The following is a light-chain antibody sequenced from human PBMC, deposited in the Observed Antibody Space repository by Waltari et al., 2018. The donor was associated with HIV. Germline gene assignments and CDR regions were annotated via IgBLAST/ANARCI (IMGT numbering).Light chain of an antibody. CDR2: RDN. V-gene: IGLV3-9*01. CDR3: QVWDSSTAEDV. Sequence: SYEVTQPLSVSVALGQTARITCRANNIGSKSVHWYQQQPGQAPVLVIYRDNNRPSGVPERFSGSNSVNTATLTISRAQAGDEADYYGQVWDSSTAEDVFGTGTKVSVL. J-gene: IGLJ1*01. CDR1: NIGSKS.